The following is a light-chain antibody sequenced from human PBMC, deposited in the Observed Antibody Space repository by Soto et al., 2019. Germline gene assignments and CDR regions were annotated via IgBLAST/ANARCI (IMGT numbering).Light chain of an antibody. CDR1: QTLSNR. V-gene: IGKV3-11*01. CDR3: HQRQSWPRM. CDR2: VTS. J-gene: IGKJ1*01. Sequence: EIVLTQSPATLSSFPGERVTLSCRASQTLSNRLAWYQHKPGQAPRLLIYVTSNRATGIPARFSGSGSGTDYTLTISSLEPEDSAVYYCHQRQSWPRMFGQGTKVEIK.